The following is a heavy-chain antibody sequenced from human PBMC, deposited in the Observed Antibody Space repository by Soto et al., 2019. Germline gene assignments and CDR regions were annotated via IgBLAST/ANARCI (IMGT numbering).Heavy chain of an antibody. Sequence: GASVKVSCKASGFTFSSYAMHWVRQAPGQRLEWMGWINPGNGNTKYSQKFQGRVTITRDTSASTAYMELSSLISEDAAVYYCARDAGITVADPPFHYRGQGRLVTVSS. J-gene: IGHJ4*02. V-gene: IGHV1-3*01. CDR1: GFTFSSYA. D-gene: IGHD6-19*01. CDR3: ARDAGITVADPPFHY. CDR2: INPGNGNT.